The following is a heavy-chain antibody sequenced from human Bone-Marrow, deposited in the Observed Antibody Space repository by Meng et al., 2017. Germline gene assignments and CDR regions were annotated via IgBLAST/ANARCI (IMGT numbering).Heavy chain of an antibody. CDR3: AKARRSSGWTEKEEGREG. Sequence: GVLKISCAASGFPFSSYAMSWVRQAPGKGLEWVSAISGSGGSTYYAESVKGRFTISRDNSKNTLYLHRDSLRAEDTALYHCAKARRSSGWTEKEEGREGGGKG. D-gene: IGHD6-19*01. J-gene: IGHJ6*03. CDR1: GFPFSSYA. V-gene: IGHV3-23*01. CDR2: ISGSGGST.